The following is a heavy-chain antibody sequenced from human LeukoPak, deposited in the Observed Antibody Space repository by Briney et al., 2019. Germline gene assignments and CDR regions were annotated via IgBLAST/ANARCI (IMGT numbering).Heavy chain of an antibody. D-gene: IGHD6-13*01. V-gene: IGHV1-2*02. J-gene: IGHJ5*02. CDR3: ARGIAAQRRSWSVWFDP. CDR1: EYTFTGYY. Sequence: ASVKVSCKASEYTFTGYYMHWVRQAPGQGLEWMGWINPNSGGTNYAQKFQGRVTMTRDTSISTAYMELSRLRSDDTAVYYCARGIAAQRRSWSVWFDPWGQGTLFTVSS. CDR2: INPNSGGT.